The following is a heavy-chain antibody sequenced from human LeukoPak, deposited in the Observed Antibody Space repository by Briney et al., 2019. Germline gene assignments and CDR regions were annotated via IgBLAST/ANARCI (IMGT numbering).Heavy chain of an antibody. V-gene: IGHV3-21*01. D-gene: IGHD2-2*01. Sequence: GGSLKLSCAASGFTFSFYSMHWVRQAPGKGLEWVSCISSSGNYIYYAASVKGRFIISRDNDKISLHLQMNILSADDTAVYYCVTDQQPEVPTSDSSPSAWGQGTLVTVSS. J-gene: IGHJ5*02. CDR3: VTDQQPEVPTSDSSPSA. CDR1: GFTFSFYS. CDR2: ISSSGNYI.